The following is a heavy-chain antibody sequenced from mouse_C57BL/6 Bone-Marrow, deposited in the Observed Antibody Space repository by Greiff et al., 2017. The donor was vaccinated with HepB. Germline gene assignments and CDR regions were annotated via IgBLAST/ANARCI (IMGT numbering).Heavy chain of an antibody. CDR3: ARQGYGSSHWYFDV. CDR1: GYSFTDYN. Sequence: VHVKQSGPELVKPGASVKISCKASGYSFTDYNMNWVKQSNGKSLEWIGVINPNYGTTSYNQKFKGKATLTVDQSSSTAYMQLNSLTSEDSAVYYCARQGYGSSHWYFDVWGTGTTVTVSS. J-gene: IGHJ1*03. CDR2: INPNYGTT. V-gene: IGHV1-39*01. D-gene: IGHD1-1*01.